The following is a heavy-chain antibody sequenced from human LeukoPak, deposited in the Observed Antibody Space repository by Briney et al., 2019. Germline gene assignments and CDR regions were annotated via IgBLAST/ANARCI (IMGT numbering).Heavy chain of an antibody. J-gene: IGHJ4*02. Sequence: GGSLRLSCAASGFTFSSYAMSWVRQAPGKGLEWVSAISGSGGSTYYADPVKGRFTISRDNSKNTLYLQMNSLRAEDTAVYYCVAYYYDSGGYYPFDYWGQGTLVTVSS. D-gene: IGHD3-22*01. V-gene: IGHV3-23*01. CDR2: ISGSGGST. CDR1: GFTFSSYA. CDR3: VAYYYDSGGYYPFDY.